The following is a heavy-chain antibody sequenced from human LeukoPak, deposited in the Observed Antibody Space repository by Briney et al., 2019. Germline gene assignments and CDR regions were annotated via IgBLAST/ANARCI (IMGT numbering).Heavy chain of an antibody. D-gene: IGHD7-27*01. CDR2: MKSNNGHT. CDR3: ARGPPNWGLVGY. J-gene: IGHJ4*02. CDR1: GYTFTSFD. Sequence: ASVKISCKASGYTFTSFDFNWVRQATGQGLEWMGWMKSNNGHTGYAQKFQGRVTMTRDTSISTAYMELSSLTFEDTAVYYCARGPPNWGLVGYWGQGTLVTVSS. V-gene: IGHV1-8*01.